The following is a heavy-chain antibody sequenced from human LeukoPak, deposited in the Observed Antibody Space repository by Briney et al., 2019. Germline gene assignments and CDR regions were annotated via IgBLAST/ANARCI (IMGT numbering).Heavy chain of an antibody. D-gene: IGHD5-18*01. J-gene: IGHJ4*02. CDR2: ISGSGGST. V-gene: IGHV3-23*01. CDR1: GFTFSSYS. Sequence: PGGSLRLSCAASGFTFSSYSMNWVRQAPGKGLEWVSAISGSGGSTYYADSVKGRFTISRDNSKNTLYLQMNSLRAEDTAVYYCAKDSKYSYEDYFDYWGQGTLVTVSS. CDR3: AKDSKYSYEDYFDY.